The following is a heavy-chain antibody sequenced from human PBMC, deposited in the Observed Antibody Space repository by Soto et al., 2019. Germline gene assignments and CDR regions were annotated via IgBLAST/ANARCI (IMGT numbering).Heavy chain of an antibody. CDR2: INPSGGST. D-gene: IGHD3-22*01. CDR3: ARGRGTYYYDSSGPTRRFGP. Sequence: ASVKVSCKASGYTFTSYYMHWVRQAPGQGLEWMGIINPSGGSTSYAQKFQGRVTMTRDTSTSTVYMELSSLRSEDTAVYYFARGRGTYYYDSSGPTRRFGPWGQGTLVTVS. V-gene: IGHV1-46*01. J-gene: IGHJ5*02. CDR1: GYTFTSYY.